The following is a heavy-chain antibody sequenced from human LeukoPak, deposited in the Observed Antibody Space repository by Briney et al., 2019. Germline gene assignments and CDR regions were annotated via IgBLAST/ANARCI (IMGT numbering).Heavy chain of an antibody. V-gene: IGHV4-59*08. Sequence: ESSETLSLTCTVSGASIRNYYWGWIRQPPGKQLEWIGYVYYSGSTDYKPSLKSRGTMSRDTPKNQFSLNLSSVTAADTAVYYCARQEEMATIRAWFDPWGQGTLVTVSS. D-gene: IGHD5-24*01. CDR2: VYYSGST. CDR3: ARQEEMATIRAWFDP. CDR1: GASIRNYY. J-gene: IGHJ5*02.